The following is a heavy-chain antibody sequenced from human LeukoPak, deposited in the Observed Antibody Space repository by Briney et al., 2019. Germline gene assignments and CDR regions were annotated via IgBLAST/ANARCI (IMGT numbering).Heavy chain of an antibody. CDR1: GFTFSSYW. J-gene: IGHJ6*03. V-gene: IGHV3-7*01. CDR2: IKHDGTEK. Sequence: GGSLGLSCAASGFTFSSYWMSWVRQAPGKGLEWVANIKHDGTEKYYVDSVKGRFTISRDNAKNSLHLQMNSLRAEDTAVYYCARQYYMDVWGKGNTATVSS. CDR3: ARQYYMDV.